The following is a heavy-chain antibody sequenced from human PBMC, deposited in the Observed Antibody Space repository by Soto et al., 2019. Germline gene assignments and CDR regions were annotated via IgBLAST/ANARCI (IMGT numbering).Heavy chain of an antibody. J-gene: IGHJ4*02. CDR1: GFTFSSYA. CDR2: ISYGGSNK. D-gene: IGHD3-22*01. V-gene: IGHV3-30-3*01. CDR3: ASPIWYDSSGENID. Sequence: QVQLVESGGGVVQPGRSLRLSCAASGFTFSSYAMHWVRQAPGKGLEWVAVISYGGSNKYYADSVKGRFTISRDNSKNTLYLQMNSLRAEDTAVYYCASPIWYDSSGENIDWGQGTLVTVSS.